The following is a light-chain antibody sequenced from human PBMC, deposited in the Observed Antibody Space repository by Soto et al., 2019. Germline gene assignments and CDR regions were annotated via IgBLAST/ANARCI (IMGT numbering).Light chain of an antibody. CDR1: QSVSSN. V-gene: IGKV3-15*01. CDR2: GAS. J-gene: IGKJ3*01. Sequence: EIVMTQSPATLSVSPGERATLSCRASQSVSSNLAWYQQKPGQAPRLLIYGASTRATGIPARFSGSGSGTEFTLTISRLQPEDFAVYYCQQYGNSPGFTFGPGTKVEIK. CDR3: QQYGNSPGFT.